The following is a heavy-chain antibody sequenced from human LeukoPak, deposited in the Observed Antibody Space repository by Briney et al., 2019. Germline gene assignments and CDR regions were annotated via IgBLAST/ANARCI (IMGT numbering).Heavy chain of an antibody. D-gene: IGHD1-1*01. J-gene: IGHJ5*01. CDR3: ARDENWNDDGGKGYNWFDS. V-gene: IGHV1-18*01. CDR1: GYTFTSYG. Sequence: ASVKVSCKASGYTFTSYGISWVRQAPGPGLEWMGWISAYNGNTNYAQKFQGRATMTTDTSTSTAYTEQRSLRSDDTAVYYCARDENWNDDGGKGYNWFDSWGQGTLVTVSS. CDR2: ISAYNGNT.